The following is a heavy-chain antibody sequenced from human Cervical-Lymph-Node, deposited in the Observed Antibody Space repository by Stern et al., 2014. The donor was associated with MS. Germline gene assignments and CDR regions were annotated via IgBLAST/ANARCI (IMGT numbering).Heavy chain of an antibody. J-gene: IGHJ4*02. D-gene: IGHD1-26*01. V-gene: IGHV1-2*06. CDR2: INPNSGGT. CDR3: ARERALIVGATTGFDY. Sequence: QVQLVQSGAEVKKPGASVKVSCKASGYTFTGYYMHWVRQAPGQGLEWMGRINPNSGGTNYAQKFQGRVTMTMDTSISTAYMELSRLRSDDTAVYYCARERALIVGATTGFDYWGQGTLVTVSS. CDR1: GYTFTGYY.